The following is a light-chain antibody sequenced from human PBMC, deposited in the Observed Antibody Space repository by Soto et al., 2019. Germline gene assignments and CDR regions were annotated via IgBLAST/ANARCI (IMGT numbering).Light chain of an antibody. CDR1: QDISYY. Sequence: DIQMTQSPSSLSASVGDRVTITCRANQDISYYLAWYQQKQGKVPKLLILGASTLQSGVPSRFSGSGSGTDFTLTISSLQPEDIATYYCQKYHSAPRTFGQGTKVEIK. CDR3: QKYHSAPRT. V-gene: IGKV1-27*01. CDR2: GAS. J-gene: IGKJ1*01.